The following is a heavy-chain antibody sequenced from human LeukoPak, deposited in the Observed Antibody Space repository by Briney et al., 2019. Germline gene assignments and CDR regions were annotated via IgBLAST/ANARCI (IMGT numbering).Heavy chain of an antibody. V-gene: IGHV4-4*02. Sequence: PSETLSLTCGVSGGSISNTNWWSWVRQPPGQGLEWIGEISPSGLTNYNPSPKRPVTVSLDKSKNHLSLNLTSVTAADTAVYYCSRENGAFSPFGYWGQGTLVTVPS. D-gene: IGHD2-8*01. CDR2: ISPSGLT. J-gene: IGHJ4*02. CDR1: GGSISNTNW. CDR3: SRENGAFSPFGY.